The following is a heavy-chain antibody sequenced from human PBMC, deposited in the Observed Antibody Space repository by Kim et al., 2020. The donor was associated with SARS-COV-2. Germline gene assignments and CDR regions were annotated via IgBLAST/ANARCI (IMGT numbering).Heavy chain of an antibody. J-gene: IGHJ4*02. CDR1: GGSFSGYY. CDR2: INHSGST. V-gene: IGHV4-34*01. Sequence: SETLSLTCAVYGGSFSGYYWSWIRQPPGKGLEWIGEINHSGSTNYNPSLKSRVTISVDTSKNQFSLKLSSVTAADTALYYCARGRSILWWWGFDYWGQGTLVTVSS. CDR3: ARGRSILWWWGFDY. D-gene: IGHD2-21*01.